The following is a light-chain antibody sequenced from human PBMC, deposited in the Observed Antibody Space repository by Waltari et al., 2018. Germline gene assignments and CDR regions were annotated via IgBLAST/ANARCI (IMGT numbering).Light chain of an antibody. Sequence: EIVLTQSPGTLSLSPGERATLPCRASQGVGTSLAWYQQKRGQAPRLLIYGTFSRATGIPDRFSGSGSGTDFSLTISRLEPEDYAVYYCQHYVRLPATFGQGTKVEIK. V-gene: IGKV3-20*01. CDR2: GTF. CDR3: QHYVRLPAT. CDR1: QGVGTS. J-gene: IGKJ1*01.